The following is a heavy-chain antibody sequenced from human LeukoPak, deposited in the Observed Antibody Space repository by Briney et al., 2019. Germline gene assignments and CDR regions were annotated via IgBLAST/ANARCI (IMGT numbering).Heavy chain of an antibody. CDR2: IYHSGST. J-gene: IGHJ5*02. D-gene: IGHD3-22*01. CDR3: ARDPDYYDSSGYINWFDP. Sequence: ASETLSLTCAVYGGSFSGYYWSWIRQPPGKGLEWIGSIYHSGSTYYNPSLKSRVTISVDTSKNQFSLKLSSVTAADTAVYYCARDPDYYDSSGYINWFDPWGQGTLVTVSS. V-gene: IGHV4-34*01. CDR1: GGSFSGYY.